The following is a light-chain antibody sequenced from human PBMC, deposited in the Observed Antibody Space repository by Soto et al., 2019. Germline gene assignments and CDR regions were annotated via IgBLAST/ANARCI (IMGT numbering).Light chain of an antibody. J-gene: IGKJ1*01. Sequence: EIVMTQSPGTLSVSPGERATLSCRASQSVSSNLAWYQQKPGRAPRLLIYGASTRATGIPARFSGSGSGTEFTLTISSLQSEDFAVYYCQQFNNWPPGTFGQGTKVDIK. CDR1: QSVSSN. V-gene: IGKV3-15*01. CDR2: GAS. CDR3: QQFNNWPPGT.